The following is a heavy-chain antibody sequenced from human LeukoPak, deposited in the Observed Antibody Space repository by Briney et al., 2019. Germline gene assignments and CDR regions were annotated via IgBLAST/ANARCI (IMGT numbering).Heavy chain of an antibody. J-gene: IGHJ3*02. Sequence: SETLSLTCAVYGGSLSGYYWSWIRQPPGKGLEWIGEINHSGSTNYNPSLKSRVTISVDTSKNQFSLKLSSVTAADTAVYYCARRYCSSTSCYSSAAFDIWGQGTMATVSS. V-gene: IGHV4-34*01. CDR1: GGSLSGYY. CDR3: ARRYCSSTSCYSSAAFDI. CDR2: INHSGST. D-gene: IGHD2-2*02.